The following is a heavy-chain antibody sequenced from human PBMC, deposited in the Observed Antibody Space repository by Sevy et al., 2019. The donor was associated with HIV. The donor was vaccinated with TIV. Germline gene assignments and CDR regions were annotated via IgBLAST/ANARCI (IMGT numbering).Heavy chain of an antibody. V-gene: IGHV3-30*02. Sequence: GGSLRLSCTASGLSFSDYGMHWVRQVPGKGLEWVAFIWYDGSDRYYADSVKGRFTISRDNSMNILYLQMSSLRLEDTALYYCAKNTAAVGVGGFDYWGQGTLVTVSS. CDR2: IWYDGSDR. J-gene: IGHJ4*02. D-gene: IGHD6-13*01. CDR3: AKNTAAVGVGGFDY. CDR1: GLSFSDYG.